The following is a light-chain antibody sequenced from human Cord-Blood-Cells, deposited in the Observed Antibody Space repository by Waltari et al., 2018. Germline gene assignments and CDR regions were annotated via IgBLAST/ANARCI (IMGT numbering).Light chain of an antibody. V-gene: IGLV1-44*01. CDR2: SNN. Sequence: QSVLTQPPSASGTPGQRVTISCSGSSSNIGSNTVNWYQQLPGTAPKLLIYSNNRRPSGFPDRFSGSKSGTSASLAISGLQSEDEADYYCAACDDSLNGVVFGGGTKLTVL. CDR3: AACDDSLNGVV. CDR1: SSNIGSNT. J-gene: IGLJ2*01.